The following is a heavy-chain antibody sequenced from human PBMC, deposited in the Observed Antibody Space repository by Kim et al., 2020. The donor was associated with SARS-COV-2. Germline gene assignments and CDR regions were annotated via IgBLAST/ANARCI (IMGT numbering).Heavy chain of an antibody. D-gene: IGHD2-15*01. V-gene: IGHV3-23*01. Sequence: GGSLRLSCTTSGFTFTGYAMSWVRQAPGKGLEWVSSIDGSGGTTYYVDSVKGRFTISRDDSKNTLYLQMSTLRADDTAVYYCMKGGWGGIWDHWDQGTL. CDR1: GFTFTGYA. J-gene: IGHJ4*02. CDR2: IDGSGGTT. CDR3: MKGGWGGIWDH.